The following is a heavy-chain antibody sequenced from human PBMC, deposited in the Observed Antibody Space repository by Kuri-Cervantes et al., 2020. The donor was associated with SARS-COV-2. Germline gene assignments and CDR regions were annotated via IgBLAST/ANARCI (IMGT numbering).Heavy chain of an antibody. V-gene: IGHV3-23*01. D-gene: IGHD3-10*01. CDR3: ARDRATMVRGVIIYGGMDV. CDR2: ISGSGGST. Sequence: GESLKISCAASGFTFSSYAMSWVRQAPGKGPEWVSAISGSGGSTYYADSVKGRFTISRDNAKNSLYLQMNSLRAEDTAVYYCARDRATMVRGVIIYGGMDVWGQGTTVTVSS. CDR1: GFTFSSYA. J-gene: IGHJ6*02.